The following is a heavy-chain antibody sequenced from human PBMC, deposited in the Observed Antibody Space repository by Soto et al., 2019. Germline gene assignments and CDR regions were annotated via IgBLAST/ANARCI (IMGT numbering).Heavy chain of an antibody. CDR2: INPNSGGT. V-gene: IGHV1-2*02. D-gene: IGHD1-26*01. Sequence: ASVKVSCKASGYTFTGYYMHWVRQAPGQGLEWMGWINPNSGGTNYAQKFQGRVTMTRDTSISTAYMELSRLRSDDTAVYYCARKLPGVYGMDVWGQGTTVTVSS. J-gene: IGHJ6*02. CDR1: GYTFTGYY. CDR3: ARKLPGVYGMDV.